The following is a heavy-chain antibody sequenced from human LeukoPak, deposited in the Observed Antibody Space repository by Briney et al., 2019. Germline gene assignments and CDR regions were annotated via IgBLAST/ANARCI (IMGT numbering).Heavy chain of an antibody. D-gene: IGHD3-16*02. CDR3: AGYVWGNYRYTNY. V-gene: IGHV3-23*01. CDR1: GFTFSSYA. Sequence: PGGSLRLSCAASGFTFSSYAMSWVRQAPGKGLEWVSAISGSGGSTYYADSVKGRFTISRDNSKNTLYLQMNSLRAEDTAVYYCAGYVWGNYRYTNYWGQGTLVTVSS. J-gene: IGHJ4*02. CDR2: ISGSGGST.